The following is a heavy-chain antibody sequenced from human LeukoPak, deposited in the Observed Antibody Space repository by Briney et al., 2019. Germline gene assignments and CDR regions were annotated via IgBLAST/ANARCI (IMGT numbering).Heavy chain of an antibody. D-gene: IGHD2-21*01. CDR3: ARLWGPEYYFDY. CDR1: GYTFTSYY. CDR2: INPSGGST. J-gene: IGHJ4*02. V-gene: IGHV1-46*01. Sequence: ASVTVSCKASGYTFTSYYMHWVRQAPGQGLEWMGIINPSGGSTSYAQKFQGRVTMTRDTSTSTVYMELSSLRSEDTAVYYCARLWGPEYYFDYWGQGTLVTVSS.